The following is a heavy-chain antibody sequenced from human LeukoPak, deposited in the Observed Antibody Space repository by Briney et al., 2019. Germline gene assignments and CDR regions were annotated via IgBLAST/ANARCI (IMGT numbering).Heavy chain of an antibody. D-gene: IGHD1-7*01. CDR2: TYYSGST. Sequence: SETLSLTCSVSGGSISGYFWSWIRQPPGKGLEWIGSTYYSGSTNYNPSLKSRVTISVDTSKNQFSLKLSSVTAEDTAVYYCATNKRGTETTMHLSYYYYGMDVWGQGTTVTVSS. V-gene: IGHV4-59*01. CDR1: GGSISGYF. J-gene: IGHJ6*02. CDR3: ATNKRGTETTMHLSYYYYGMDV.